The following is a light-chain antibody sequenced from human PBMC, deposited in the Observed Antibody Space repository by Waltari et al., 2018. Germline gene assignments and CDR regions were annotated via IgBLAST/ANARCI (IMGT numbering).Light chain of an antibody. V-gene: IGLV2-14*01. CDR2: DVS. CDR3: SSYTSSSTWV. CDR1: SSDVGGYNY. Sequence: QSALTQPASVSGSPGQSTTISCTGTSSDVGGYNYVSWYLQHPGKAPNLMIYDVSKRPSGVSNRFSGSKSGNTASLTISGLQAEDEADYYCSSYTSSSTWVFGGGTKLTVL. J-gene: IGLJ3*02.